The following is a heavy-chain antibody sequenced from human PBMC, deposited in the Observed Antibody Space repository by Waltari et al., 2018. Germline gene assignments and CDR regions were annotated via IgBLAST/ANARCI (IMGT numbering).Heavy chain of an antibody. CDR1: GGTFSSYA. CDR2: TIPTCVQ. V-gene: IGHV1-69*06. D-gene: IGHD3-10*01. Sequence: QVQLVQSGAEVKKPGSSVKVSCKASGGTFSSYAISWVRQAPGQGLEWMGGTIPTCVQETSPKKFRGGVRIPATKPTSPPSMGLGGRDPGDPAGYTGRGVGYYGPGGLWLDPGAREPWSPSPQ. J-gene: IGHJ5*02. CDR3: RGVGYYGPGGLWLDP.